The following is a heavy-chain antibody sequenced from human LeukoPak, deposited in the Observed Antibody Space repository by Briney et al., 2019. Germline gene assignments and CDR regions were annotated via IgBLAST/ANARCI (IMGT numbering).Heavy chain of an antibody. Sequence: ASVKVSCKASGGTFSSYAISWVRQAPGQGLEWMGGIIPIFGTANYAQKFQGRVTITADESTSTAYMELSSLRSEDTAVYYCARINIPALTGIAAAGRDYWGQGTLVTVSS. D-gene: IGHD6-13*01. CDR1: GGTFSSYA. CDR3: ARINIPALTGIAAAGRDY. CDR2: IIPIFGTA. J-gene: IGHJ4*02. V-gene: IGHV1-69*13.